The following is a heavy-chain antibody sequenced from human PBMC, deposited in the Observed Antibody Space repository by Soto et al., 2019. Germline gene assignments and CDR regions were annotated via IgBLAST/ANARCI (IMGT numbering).Heavy chain of an antibody. Sequence: SLRLSCAASGFTFSGSAMHWVRQASGKGLEWVGRIRSKANSYATAYAASVKGRFTISRDDSKNTAYLQMNSLKTEDTAVYYCTRPLVRSIAARPDHDAFDIWGQGTMVTVSS. J-gene: IGHJ3*02. CDR2: IRSKANSYAT. CDR1: GFTFSGSA. V-gene: IGHV3-73*01. CDR3: TRPLVRSIAARPDHDAFDI. D-gene: IGHD6-6*01.